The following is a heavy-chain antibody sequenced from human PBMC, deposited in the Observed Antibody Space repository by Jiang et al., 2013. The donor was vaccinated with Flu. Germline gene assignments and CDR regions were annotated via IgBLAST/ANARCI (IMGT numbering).Heavy chain of an antibody. V-gene: IGHV4-38-2*02. Sequence: GSGLVKPSETLSLTCSVSGYSISSGYYWGWIRQSPGKGLEWIGEHLSKVGEPTTARPSGVTHHVSRHVHEPVLPEPELCDRTDTAIYYCARGLMTTDSSDPHNYFDPWGQGTLVTVSS. CDR3: ARGLMTTDSSDPHNYFDP. CDR2: LSKVGEP. CDR1: GYSISSGYY. J-gene: IGHJ5*02. D-gene: IGHD4-11*01.